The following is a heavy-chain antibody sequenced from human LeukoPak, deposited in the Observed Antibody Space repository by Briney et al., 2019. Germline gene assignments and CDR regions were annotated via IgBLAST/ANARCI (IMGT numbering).Heavy chain of an antibody. V-gene: IGHV1-69*06. J-gene: IGHJ4*02. CDR3: ARDPNYCGGDCYFDY. CDR2: IIPIFGTA. Sequence: GASVKVSCKASGGTFSSYAISWVRQAPGQGLEWMGGIIPIFGTANYAQKFQGRVTITADKSTSTAFMELCSLRSEDTAVYYCARDPNYCGGDCYFDYWGQGTLVTVSS. CDR1: GGTFSSYA. D-gene: IGHD2-21*02.